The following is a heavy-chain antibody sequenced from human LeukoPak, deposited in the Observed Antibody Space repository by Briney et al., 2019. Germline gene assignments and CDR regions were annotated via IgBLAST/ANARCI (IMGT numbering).Heavy chain of an antibody. CDR3: AKDRDIVVVPAVMDV. Sequence: PGGSLRLSCAASGFTFSSYAMSWVRQAPGKGLEWVSAISGSGGSTYYADSVKGRFTISRDNSKNTLYLQMNSLRAEDTAVYYCAKDRDIVVVPAVMDVWGQGTTVTVSS. V-gene: IGHV3-23*01. CDR2: ISGSGGST. D-gene: IGHD2-2*01. CDR1: GFTFSSYA. J-gene: IGHJ6*02.